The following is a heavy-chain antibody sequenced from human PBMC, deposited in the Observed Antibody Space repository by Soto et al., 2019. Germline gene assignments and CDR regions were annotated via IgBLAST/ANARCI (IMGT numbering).Heavy chain of an antibody. CDR2: IIPMFGST. D-gene: IGHD2-8*01. J-gene: IGHJ4*02. V-gene: IGHV1-69*12. Sequence: QVQLVQSGAVVMKPGSSVKVSCKASGGIFSTFAISWVRQAPGQGLEWMGGIIPMFGSTNYAPKFQARVTIFADDFTRIGSFALSRWTSQETAVYYCGGLRIKSERREYASDVYYFDCWGQGTLVTASS. CDR3: GGLRIKSERREYASDVYYFDC. CDR1: GGIFSTFA.